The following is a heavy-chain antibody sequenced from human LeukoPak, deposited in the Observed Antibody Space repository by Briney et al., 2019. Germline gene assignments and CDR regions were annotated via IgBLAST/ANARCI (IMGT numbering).Heavy chain of an antibody. CDR2: INPNGGGT. CDR1: GYTFTGYY. V-gene: IGHV1-2*02. J-gene: IGHJ4*02. CDR3: ARSLTAGYFDL. Sequence: ASVKVSCKASGYTFTGYYVHWVRQAPGQGLEWMGWINPNGGGTSYAQKFQGRVTMTRDTSTSTAYMELSRLRSDDTAVYSCARSLTAGYFDLWGQGTLVTVSS. D-gene: IGHD3-9*01.